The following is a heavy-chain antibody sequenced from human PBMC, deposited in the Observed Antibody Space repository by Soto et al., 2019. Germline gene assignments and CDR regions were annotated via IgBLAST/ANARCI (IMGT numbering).Heavy chain of an antibody. Sequence: GESLKISCKGSGYSFNRYWIAWVRQMPGKGLEWMGVIYPDDSNTRYSPSFQGQVTISVDKSISTAYLQWRSLKASETAMYYCARHKRDSSPWYLELLDPWGQGTPVTVSS. J-gene: IGHJ5*02. CDR2: IYPDDSNT. D-gene: IGHD6-13*01. CDR3: ARHKRDSSPWYLELLDP. CDR1: GYSFNRYW. V-gene: IGHV5-51*01.